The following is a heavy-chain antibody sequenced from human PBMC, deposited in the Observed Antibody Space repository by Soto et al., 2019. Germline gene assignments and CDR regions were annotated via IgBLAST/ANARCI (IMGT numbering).Heavy chain of an antibody. Sequence: SETLSLPCSVSGASISSGHYYWTWIRQHPGKDLEWIGSIYNTGSTSYHPSLTSRLSISVDTSENHFSLRLFSVTVADTAVYYCALALGPTTGLDYWGQGSLVTVSS. CDR3: ALALGPTTGLDY. J-gene: IGHJ4*02. CDR2: IYNTGST. D-gene: IGHD7-27*01. CDR1: GASISSGHYY. V-gene: IGHV4-31*03.